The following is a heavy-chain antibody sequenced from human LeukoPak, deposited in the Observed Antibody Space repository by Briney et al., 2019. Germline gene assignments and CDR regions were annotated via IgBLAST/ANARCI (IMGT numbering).Heavy chain of an antibody. J-gene: IGHJ4*02. D-gene: IGHD6-19*01. CDR1: GFTFSSYA. CDR2: ISYDGSNK. V-gene: IGHV3-30-3*01. Sequence: GGSLRLSCAASGFTFSSYAMHWVRQAPGKGLEWVAVISYDGSNKYYADSVKGRFTISRDNSKNTLYLQMNSLRAEDTAVYYCAREGQYSSGWYPSHYFDYWGQGTLVTVSS. CDR3: AREGQYSSGWYPSHYFDY.